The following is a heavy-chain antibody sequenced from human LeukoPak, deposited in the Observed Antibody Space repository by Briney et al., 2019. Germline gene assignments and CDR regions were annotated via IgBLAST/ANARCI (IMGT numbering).Heavy chain of an antibody. CDR2: ISHSGATT. V-gene: IGHV3-23*01. J-gene: IGHJ5*01. D-gene: IGHD3-16*02. CDR1: GFTFSSYA. CDR3: AKEKGAGGGYPVLDS. Sequence: GGSLRLSCAASGFTFSSYAMNWVRQAPGKGLEWVSTISHSGATTYYADSVKGRFTISRDDAKSSLFLRMDNLRVDDTATYYCAKEKGAGGGYPVLDSWGRGILVTVSS.